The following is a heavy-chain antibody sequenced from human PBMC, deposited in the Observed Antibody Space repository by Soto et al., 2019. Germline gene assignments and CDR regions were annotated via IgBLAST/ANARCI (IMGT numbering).Heavy chain of an antibody. V-gene: IGHV3-15*01. CDR1: GFTFSNAW. J-gene: IGHJ4*02. Sequence: GGSLRLSCAASGFTFSNAWMSWVRQAPGKGLEWVGHIKSKTDGGTTDYGAPVKGRFTISKDHSKNTLYLQMNSLKTEGTAVYYWTTKLAAAGRFDYGGQGTLVTVSS. CDR2: IKSKTDGGTT. D-gene: IGHD6-13*01. CDR3: TTKLAAAGRFDY.